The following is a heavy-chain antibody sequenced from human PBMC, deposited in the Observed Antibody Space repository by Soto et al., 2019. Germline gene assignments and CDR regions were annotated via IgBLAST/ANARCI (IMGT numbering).Heavy chain of an antibody. CDR3: AREEPQYGVDV. Sequence: GGSLRLSCAASGFTFSSYGMHWVRQAPGKGLEWVAVIWYDGSNKYYADSVKGRFTISRDNSKNTLYPQMNSLRAEDTAVYYCAREEPQYGVDVWGQGTTVTVSS. CDR1: GFTFSSYG. D-gene: IGHD1-26*01. CDR2: IWYDGSNK. V-gene: IGHV3-33*01. J-gene: IGHJ6*02.